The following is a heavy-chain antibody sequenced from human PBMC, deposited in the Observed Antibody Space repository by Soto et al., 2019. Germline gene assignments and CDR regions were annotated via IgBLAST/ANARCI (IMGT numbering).Heavy chain of an antibody. Sequence: GGSLRLSCAASGFTFSSYGMHWVREAPGKGLEWVAVISYDGSNKYYADSVKGRFTISRDNSKNTLYLQMNSLRAEETAVSYCAKDMLLWFGAGHDAFDIWGQGTMVTASS. CDR1: GFTFSSYG. CDR2: ISYDGSNK. V-gene: IGHV3-30*18. D-gene: IGHD3-10*01. J-gene: IGHJ3*02. CDR3: AKDMLLWFGAGHDAFDI.